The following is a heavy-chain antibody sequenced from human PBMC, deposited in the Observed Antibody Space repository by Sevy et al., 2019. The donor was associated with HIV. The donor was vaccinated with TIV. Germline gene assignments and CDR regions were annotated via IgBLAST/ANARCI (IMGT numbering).Heavy chain of an antibody. CDR1: GFTFSSYA. D-gene: IGHD6-19*01. V-gene: IGHV3-23*01. CDR2: ISGSGGST. Sequence: GGSLRLSCAASGFTFSSYAMSWVRQAPGKELEWVSAISGSGGSTYYADSVKGRFTISRDNSKNTLYLQMNSLRAEDTAVYYCAKDLVAVAGTTDWFDPWGQGTLVTVSS. CDR3: AKDLVAVAGTTDWFDP. J-gene: IGHJ5*02.